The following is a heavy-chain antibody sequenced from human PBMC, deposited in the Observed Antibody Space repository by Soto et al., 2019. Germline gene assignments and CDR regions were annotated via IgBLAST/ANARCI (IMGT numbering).Heavy chain of an antibody. CDR2: IWYDGSNK. V-gene: IGHV3-33*01. CDR1: GFTFSSYG. J-gene: IGHJ4*02. Sequence: QVQLVESGGGVAQPGRSLRLSCAASGFTFSSYGMHWVRQAPGKGLEWVAVIWYDGSNKYYADSVKGRFTISRDNSKNTLYLQMNSLRAEDTAVYYCARDVSGLDYWGQGTLVTVSS. D-gene: IGHD6-19*01. CDR3: ARDVSGLDY.